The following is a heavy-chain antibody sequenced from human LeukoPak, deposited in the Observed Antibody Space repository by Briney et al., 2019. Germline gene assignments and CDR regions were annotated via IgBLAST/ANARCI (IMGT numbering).Heavy chain of an antibody. Sequence: PSETLSLTCTVSGGSISSSSYYWGWIRQPPGKGLEWIGSIYYSGSTYYNPSLKSRVTISVDTSKNQFSLKLSSVTAADTAVYYCARVSGIAVAGTHSGFDYWGQGTLVTVSS. CDR3: ARVSGIAVAGTHSGFDY. D-gene: IGHD6-19*01. V-gene: IGHV4-39*07. CDR1: GGSISSSSYY. J-gene: IGHJ4*02. CDR2: IYYSGST.